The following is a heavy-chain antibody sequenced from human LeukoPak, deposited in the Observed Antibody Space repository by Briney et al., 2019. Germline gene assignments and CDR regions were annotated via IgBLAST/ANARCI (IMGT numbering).Heavy chain of an antibody. CDR2: ISSSGSYI. CDR3: AGRPLYHWFDP. CDR1: GFTVSSYS. V-gene: IGHV3-21*01. J-gene: IGHJ5*02. D-gene: IGHD3-16*01. Sequence: GGSLRLSCAASGFTVSSYSMDWVRQAPGKGLEWVSSISSSGSYIYYADSVKGRFTISRDNAKNSLFLQMNSLRAEDTAAYYCAGRPLYHWFDPWGQGTLVTVSS.